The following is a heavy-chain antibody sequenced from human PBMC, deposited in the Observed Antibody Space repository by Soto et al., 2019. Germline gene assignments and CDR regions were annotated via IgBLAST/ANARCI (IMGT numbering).Heavy chain of an antibody. CDR1: GYTFTSYA. Sequence: ASVKVSCKASGYTFTSYAIHWVRQAPGQRLEWMGRINAGNGETKYSQNFQGRVTITRDTSATTVSMELSSLRSEDTVVYYCARDDRSSIDYWRQGPLVTVS. CDR3: ARDDRSSIDY. J-gene: IGHJ4*02. CDR2: INAGNGET. V-gene: IGHV1-3*01. D-gene: IGHD6-13*01.